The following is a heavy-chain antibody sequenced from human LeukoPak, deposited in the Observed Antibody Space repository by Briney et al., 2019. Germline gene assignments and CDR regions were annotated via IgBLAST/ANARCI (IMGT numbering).Heavy chain of an antibody. CDR3: ARGREIRSRLPGY. V-gene: IGHV1-2*02. CDR1: GYTFTGYY. J-gene: IGHJ4*02. Sequence: ASVKVSCKASGYTFTGYYMHWVRQAPGQGLEWMGWINPNSGGTNYAQKFQGRVTMTRNTSISTAYMELSSLRSEDTAVYYCARGREIRSRLPGYWGQGTLVTVSS. CDR2: INPNSGGT.